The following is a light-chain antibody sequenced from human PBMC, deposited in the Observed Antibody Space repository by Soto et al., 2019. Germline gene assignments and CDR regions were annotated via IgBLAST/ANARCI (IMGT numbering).Light chain of an antibody. CDR1: RSGIGGHNS. V-gene: IGLV2-14*01. CDR2: NVS. J-gene: IGLJ1*01. CDR3: TSFTSASTYV. Sequence: QSALTQPASVSGAPGQLIALSRTGNRSGIGGHNSVSWYQQHPGKAPKLMIYNVSNRPSGVSNRFSGSKSGNTASLTISGLLAEDEADYYCTSFTSASTYVFGAGTKVTVL.